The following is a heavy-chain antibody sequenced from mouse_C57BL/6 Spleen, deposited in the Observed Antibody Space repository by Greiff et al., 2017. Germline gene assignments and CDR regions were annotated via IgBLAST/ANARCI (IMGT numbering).Heavy chain of an antibody. J-gene: IGHJ4*01. CDR2: ISYDGSN. CDR1: GYSITSGYY. D-gene: IGHD2-1*01. V-gene: IGHV3-6*01. CDR3: AREEVYYGNSYAMDY. Sequence: DVKLQESGPGLVKPSQSLSLTCSVTGYSITSGYYWNWIRQFPGNKLEWMGYISYDGSNNYNPSLKNRISITRDTSKNQFFLKLNSVTTEDTATYYCAREEVYYGNSYAMDYWGQGTSVTVSS.